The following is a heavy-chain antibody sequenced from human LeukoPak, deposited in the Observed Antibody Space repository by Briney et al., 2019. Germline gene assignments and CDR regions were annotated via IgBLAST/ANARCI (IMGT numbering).Heavy chain of an antibody. CDR1: GYTFTSYD. CDR2: MNPNSGST. Sequence: GASVKVSCKASGYTFTSYDINWVRQATGQGLEWMGWMNPNSGSTSYAQKFQGRVTMTRDTSISTAYMELSRLRSDDTAVYYCARGGAYTTVDTAMVASFDYWGQGTLVTVSS. V-gene: IGHV1-8*01. D-gene: IGHD5-18*01. CDR3: ARGGAYTTVDTAMVASFDY. J-gene: IGHJ4*02.